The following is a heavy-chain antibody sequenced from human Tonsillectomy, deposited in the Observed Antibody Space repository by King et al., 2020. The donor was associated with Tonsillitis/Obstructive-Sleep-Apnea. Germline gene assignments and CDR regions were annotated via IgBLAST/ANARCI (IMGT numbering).Heavy chain of an antibody. V-gene: IGHV4-61*01. CDR1: GGSVSSGSYY. D-gene: IGHD3-3*01. J-gene: IGHJ5*02. CDR2: IYYSGST. Sequence: HVQLQESGPGLVKPSETLSLTCTVSGGSVSSGSYYWSWIRQPPGKGLEWIGDIYYSGSTNYNPSLKSRVTISVDTSKNQFSLKLSSVTAADTAVYYCARGARTLTTRFDPWGQGTLVTVSS. CDR3: ARGARTLTTRFDP.